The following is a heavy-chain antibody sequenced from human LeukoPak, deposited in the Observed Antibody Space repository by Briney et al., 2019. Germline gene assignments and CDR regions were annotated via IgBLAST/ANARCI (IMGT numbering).Heavy chain of an antibody. V-gene: IGHV1-46*01. D-gene: IGHD6-13*01. J-gene: IGHJ6*03. Sequence: ASVKVSCKASGYTFTSYYMHWVRQAPGQGLEWMGIINPSGGSTSYAQKFQGRVTMTRDTSTDTAYMELSSLRSEDTAVYYCAADSMFGIAAAGNYYYYYMDVWGKGTTVTISS. CDR1: GYTFTSYY. CDR3: AADSMFGIAAAGNYYYYYMDV. CDR2: INPSGGST.